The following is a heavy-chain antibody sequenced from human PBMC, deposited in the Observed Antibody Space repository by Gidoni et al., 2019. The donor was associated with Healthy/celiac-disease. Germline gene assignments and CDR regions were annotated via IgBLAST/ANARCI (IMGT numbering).Heavy chain of an antibody. CDR1: GGTFSSYA. CDR2: IIPILGIA. D-gene: IGHD1-26*01. CDR3: ASLLGATTGASDY. V-gene: IGHV1-69*04. Sequence: QVQLVQSGAEVKTPGSSVKVSCKASGGTFSSYAISWVRQAPGQGLEWMGRIIPILGIANYAQKFQGRVTITADKSTSTAYMELSSLRSEDTAVYYCASLLGATTGASDYWGQGTLVTVSS. J-gene: IGHJ4*02.